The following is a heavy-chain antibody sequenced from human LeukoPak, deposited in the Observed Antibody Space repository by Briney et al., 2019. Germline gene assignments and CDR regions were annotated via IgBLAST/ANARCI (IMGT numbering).Heavy chain of an antibody. J-gene: IGHJ3*01. CDR1: GYTFTNYY. CDR2: INPGGGNT. V-gene: IGHV1-46*01. CDR3: ARIRDGYNDAYDV. Sequence: GASAKVSCKASGYTFTNYYMHWVRQAPGQGLEWMGLINPGGGNTNYAQNFQGRVTMTRDTSTSTVYMELSSLRSEDTAIYYCARIRDGYNDAYDVWGQGTVVTVPS. D-gene: IGHD5-24*01.